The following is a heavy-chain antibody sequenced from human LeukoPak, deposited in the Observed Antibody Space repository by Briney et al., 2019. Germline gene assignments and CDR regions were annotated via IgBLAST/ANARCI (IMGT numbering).Heavy chain of an antibody. CDR1: GGSISSYY. D-gene: IGHD7-27*01. J-gene: IGHJ6*03. Sequence: SETLSLTCTVSGGSISSYYWSWIRQPPGKGLEWIGYIYYSGSTNYDPSLKSRVTISVDTSKNQFSLKLSSVTAADTAVYYCARGRGNWGGYYYYYMDVWGKGTTVTVSS. CDR2: IYYSGST. CDR3: ARGRGNWGGYYYYYMDV. V-gene: IGHV4-59*12.